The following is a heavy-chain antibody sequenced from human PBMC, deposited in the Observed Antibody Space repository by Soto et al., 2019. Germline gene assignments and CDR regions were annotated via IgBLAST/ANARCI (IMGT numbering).Heavy chain of an antibody. CDR2: IIPIFNSA. Sequence: SVKVSCKASGGTFNNYALSWVRQAPGQGLEWMGGIIPIFNSANYAQKFQGRVTITADDSTSTAYMELRSLRPDDTAVYYCAREVTVASYSFDFWGQGTLVTVSS. J-gene: IGHJ4*02. V-gene: IGHV1-69*13. CDR3: AREVTVASYSFDF. CDR1: GGTFNNYA. D-gene: IGHD5-12*01.